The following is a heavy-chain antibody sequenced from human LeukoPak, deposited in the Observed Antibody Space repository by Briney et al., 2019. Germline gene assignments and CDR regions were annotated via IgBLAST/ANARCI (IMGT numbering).Heavy chain of an antibody. CDR3: ARHPSYYDILTGYRKTYYFDS. J-gene: IGHJ4*02. CDR1: GGSFSGHY. D-gene: IGHD3-9*01. V-gene: IGHV4-34*01. CDR2: INHSGST. Sequence: SETLSLTCAVYGGSFSGHYWSWIRHPPRKGLEWIGEINHSGSTNYNSSLKSRVTISVDTSKNQFSLKLSSVTAADAAAYYCARHPSYYDILTGYRKTYYFDSWGQGTLVTVSS.